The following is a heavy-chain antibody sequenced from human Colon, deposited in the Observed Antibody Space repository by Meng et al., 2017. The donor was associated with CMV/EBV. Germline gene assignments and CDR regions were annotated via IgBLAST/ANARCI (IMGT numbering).Heavy chain of an antibody. J-gene: IGHJ6*02. D-gene: IGHD3-3*01. V-gene: IGHV3-11*04. CDR1: GFSVSNNQ. Sequence: GGSLRLSCAVSGFSVSNNQMSWLRQAQGKGLEWVAYITGSGSSISYVDSVKGRFTISRDNAKNSLYLQMNSVRAEDTAVYYCARAPLTVFGAAAQYYYHGMDVWGQGTTVTVSS. CDR3: ARAPLTVFGAAAQYYYHGMDV. CDR2: ITGSGSSI.